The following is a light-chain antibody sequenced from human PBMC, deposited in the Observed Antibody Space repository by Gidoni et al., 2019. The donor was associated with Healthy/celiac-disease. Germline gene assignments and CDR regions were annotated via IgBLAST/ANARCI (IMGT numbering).Light chain of an antibody. J-gene: IGLJ3*02. V-gene: IGLV7-43*01. CDR2: STT. CDR3: LIYYGGALV. CDR1: TGAVTTGYY. Sequence: QPVVTQAPSLTVSPGGTVTLTCASSTGAVTTGYYPNWFQQKPGQPPRPLIYSTTYRHSWTPARFSGSLLGGKAALTLSGAQPEDEADYFCLIYYGGALVFGGGTELTVL.